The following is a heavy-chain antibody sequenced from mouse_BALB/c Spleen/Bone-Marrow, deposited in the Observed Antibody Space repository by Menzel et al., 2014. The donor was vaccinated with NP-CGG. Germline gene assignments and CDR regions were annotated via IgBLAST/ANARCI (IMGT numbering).Heavy chain of an antibody. Sequence: MQLKHSGPELVKPGASVKISCKTSGYTFTESTINWVKQSHGKSLEWIGGINPNNGATGYNQKFKGKATLTVDKSSSTASLELRSLTSDDAAVYYCARRDDGPAWFAYWGQGTLVTVSA. V-gene: IGHV1-18*01. CDR1: GYTFTEST. J-gene: IGHJ3*01. D-gene: IGHD1-1*01. CDR2: INPNNGAT. CDR3: ARRDDGPAWFAY.